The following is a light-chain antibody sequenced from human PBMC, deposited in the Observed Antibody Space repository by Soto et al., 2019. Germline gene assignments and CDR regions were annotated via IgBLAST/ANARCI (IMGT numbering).Light chain of an antibody. Sequence: NFMLTQPHSVSESPGKTVTISCTRSSGSIASNYVQWYQQRPGSAPTSVIYDDNQRPSGVPDRFSGSIDSSSNSASLTISGLKIEDEADYYCHSYDSDNVIFGGGTKLSVL. CDR2: DDN. J-gene: IGLJ2*01. CDR3: HSYDSDNVI. CDR1: SGSIASNY. V-gene: IGLV6-57*04.